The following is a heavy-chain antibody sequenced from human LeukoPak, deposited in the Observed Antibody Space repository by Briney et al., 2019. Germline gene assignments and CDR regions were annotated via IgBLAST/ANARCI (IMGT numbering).Heavy chain of an antibody. CDR3: ARQYLHLGSKYNWFDP. J-gene: IGHJ5*02. Sequence: PSETLSLTCTVSGGSISSYYWSWIRQPPGKGLEWIGYIYYSGGTNYNPSLRSRVTISVDTSKNQFSLKLSSVTAADTAVYYCARQYLHLGSKYNWFDPWGQGTLVTVSS. V-gene: IGHV4-59*08. D-gene: IGHD3-10*01. CDR2: IYYSGGT. CDR1: GGSISSYY.